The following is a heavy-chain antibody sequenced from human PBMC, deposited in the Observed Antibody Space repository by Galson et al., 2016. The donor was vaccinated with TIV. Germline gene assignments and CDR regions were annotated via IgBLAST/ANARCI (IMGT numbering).Heavy chain of an antibody. V-gene: IGHV1-2*02. CDR2: IDPRSVAT. D-gene: IGHD4-17*01. CDR1: GDTFTGYY. J-gene: IGHJ4*02. Sequence: SVKVSCKAFGDTFTGYYVHWVRQAPGQGLEWMGWIDPRSVATNYAQKFQGRVTMTRDTSISTAHMELTRLTPDDTAVYYCARARYGDYFNYWGQGTLVTVSS. CDR3: ARARYGDYFNY.